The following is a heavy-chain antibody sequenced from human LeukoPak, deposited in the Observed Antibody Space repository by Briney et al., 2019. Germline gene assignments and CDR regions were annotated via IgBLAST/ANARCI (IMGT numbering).Heavy chain of an antibody. J-gene: IGHJ5*02. Sequence: GGSLRLSCAASGFTFSNYWMHWVRHAPGKGLVWVSRINSDGINTSYADSVKGRFTISRDNAKNTLNLQMNSLRAEDTAVYYCARDLGQYYDTSDNWFDPWGQGTLVTVAS. V-gene: IGHV3-74*01. CDR1: GFTFSNYW. D-gene: IGHD3-22*01. CDR3: ARDLGQYYDTSDNWFDP. CDR2: INSDGINT.